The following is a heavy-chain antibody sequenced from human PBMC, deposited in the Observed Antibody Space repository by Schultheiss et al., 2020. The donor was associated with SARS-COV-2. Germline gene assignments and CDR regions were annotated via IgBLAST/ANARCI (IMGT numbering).Heavy chain of an antibody. D-gene: IGHD4-23*01. CDR3: ARTRGYGGNFNWYFDL. Sequence: ASVKVSCKASGYTFTSYAMHWVRQAPGQRLEWMGWINPNSGGTNYAQKFQGWVTMTRDTSISTAYMELSRLRSDDTAVYYCARTRGYGGNFNWYFDLWGRGTLVTVSS. J-gene: IGHJ2*01. V-gene: IGHV1-2*04. CDR1: GYTFTSYA. CDR2: INPNSGGT.